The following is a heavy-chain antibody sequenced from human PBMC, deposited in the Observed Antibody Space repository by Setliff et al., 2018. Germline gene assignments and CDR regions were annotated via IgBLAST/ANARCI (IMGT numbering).Heavy chain of an antibody. Sequence: PGESLKISCAASGFTFSSYSMNWVRQAPGKGLEWVSSISSSSSYIYYADSVKGRFTISRDNAKNSLYLQMNSLRAEDTAVYYCARDREITIFGVVEGIDYYYYYGMDVWGQGTTVTVSS. J-gene: IGHJ6*02. CDR3: ARDREITIFGVVEGIDYYYYYGMDV. D-gene: IGHD3-3*01. CDR1: GFTFSSYS. V-gene: IGHV3-21*01. CDR2: ISSSSSYI.